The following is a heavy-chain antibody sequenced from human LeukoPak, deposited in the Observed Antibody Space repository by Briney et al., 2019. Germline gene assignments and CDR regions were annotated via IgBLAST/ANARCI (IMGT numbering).Heavy chain of an antibody. CDR1: GFTFSNYW. CDR3: ARVMRTYYYYYMDV. J-gene: IGHJ6*03. CDR2: IKFDGSEK. V-gene: IGHV3-7*01. Sequence: GGSLRLSCAASGFTFSNYWMSWVRQAPGKGLEWVANIKFDGSEKFYVDSVKGRFTISRDNAKNSLYLQMNSLRAEDTAVYYCARVMRTYYYYYMDVWGKGTTVTVSS.